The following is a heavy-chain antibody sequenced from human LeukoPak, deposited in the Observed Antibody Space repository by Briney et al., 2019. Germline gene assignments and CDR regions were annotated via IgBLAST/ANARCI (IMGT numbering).Heavy chain of an antibody. CDR2: ISRSGSVI. J-gene: IGHJ4*02. D-gene: IGHD1-26*01. CDR1: GFTFSTYT. CDR3: ARDRLVGGSDHHPRDY. Sequence: PGGSLTLSCAASGFTFSTYTMTWVRQAPGKGLEWVSSISRSGSVIYYADSVKGRFTISRDNAKNSLYLQMNSLRAEDTAVYYCARDRLVGGSDHHPRDYRGQGTLVTVSS. V-gene: IGHV3-21*01.